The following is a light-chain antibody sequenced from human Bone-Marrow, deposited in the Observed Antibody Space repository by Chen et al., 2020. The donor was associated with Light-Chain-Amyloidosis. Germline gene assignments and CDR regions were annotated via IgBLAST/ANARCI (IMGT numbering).Light chain of an antibody. CDR1: NIGSTS. CDR3: QVCDRSSDRPV. CDR2: DDS. J-gene: IGLJ3*02. Sequence: SYVLTQPSSVSVAPGQTATIACGGNNIGSTSVHWYQQTPGQAPLLVFYDDSDRPSRIPQRSSAPDSGNTAPLTISRVEAGDEADYYCQVCDRSSDRPVFGGGTKLTVL. V-gene: IGLV3-21*02.